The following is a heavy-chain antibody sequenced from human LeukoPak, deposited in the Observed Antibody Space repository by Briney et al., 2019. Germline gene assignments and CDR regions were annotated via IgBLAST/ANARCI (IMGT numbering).Heavy chain of an antibody. CDR2: ISYIGST. J-gene: IGHJ3*02. Sequence: PSETLSLTCTVSGGSFSSHYWSWIRQPPGKGLEWIGYISYIGSTNYNPSLKSRVTISVDTFKNQFSLKLSSVTAADTAVYYCARDPTTVTKGLDIWGQGTMVTVSS. CDR3: ARDPTTVTKGLDI. CDR1: GGSFSSHY. V-gene: IGHV4-59*11. D-gene: IGHD4-17*01.